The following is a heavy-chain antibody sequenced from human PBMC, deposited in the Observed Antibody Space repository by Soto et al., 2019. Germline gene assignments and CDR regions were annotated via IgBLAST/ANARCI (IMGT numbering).Heavy chain of an antibody. J-gene: IGHJ1*01. CDR3: TRAGSSAEYFQH. CDR2: IKSKTDGGTT. D-gene: IGHD6-6*01. CDR1: GFTFSNAW. V-gene: IGHV3-15*01. Sequence: GGSLRLSCAASGFTFSNAWMSWVRQAPGKGLEWVGRIKSKTDGGTTDYAAPVKGRFTISRDDSKNTLYLQMNSLKTEDTAVYYCTRAGSSAEYFQHWGQGTLVTVSS.